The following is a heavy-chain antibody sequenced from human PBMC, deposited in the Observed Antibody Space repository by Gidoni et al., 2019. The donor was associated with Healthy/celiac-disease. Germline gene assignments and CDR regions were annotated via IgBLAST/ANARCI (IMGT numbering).Heavy chain of an antibody. J-gene: IGHJ4*02. Sequence: EVQLVESGGGLVQPGGSLSLPCAASGFTVSSNYMSWVRQAPGKGLEWVSVIYSGGSTYYADSVKGRFTISRDNSKNTLYLQMNSLRAEDTAVYDCARDCATALDYWGQGTLVTVSS. V-gene: IGHV3-66*02. CDR3: ARDCATALDY. CDR2: IYSGGST. D-gene: IGHD2-21*01. CDR1: GFTVSSNY.